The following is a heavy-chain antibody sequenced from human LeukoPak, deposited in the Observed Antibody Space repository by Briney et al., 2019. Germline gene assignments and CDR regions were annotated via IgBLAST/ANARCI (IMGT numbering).Heavy chain of an antibody. V-gene: IGHV3-48*02. J-gene: IGHJ4*02. D-gene: IGHD1-26*01. CDR2: ISSSSSTI. CDR3: ARTPAQGRVGATYFDY. CDR1: GFTFSTYS. Sequence: QPGGSLRLSCAASGFTFSTYSMSWVRQAPGKGLEWVSYISSSSSTIYYADSVKGRFTISRDNAKNSLYLQMNSLRDEDTAVYYCARTPAQGRVGATYFDYWGQGTLVTVSS.